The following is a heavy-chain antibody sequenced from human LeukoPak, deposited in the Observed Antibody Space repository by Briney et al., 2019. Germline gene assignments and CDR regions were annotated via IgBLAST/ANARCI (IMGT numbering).Heavy chain of an antibody. D-gene: IGHD6-13*01. CDR3: ARELRAAGLYYFDY. CDR1: GGSISSYY. CDR2: IYYSGST. J-gene: IGHJ4*02. V-gene: IGHV4-59*12. Sequence: NPSETLSLTCTVSGGSISSYYWSWIRQPPGKGLECIGYIYYSGSTNYNPSLKSRVTISVDTSKNQFSLKLSSVTAADTAVYYCARELRAAGLYYFDYWGQGTLVTVSS.